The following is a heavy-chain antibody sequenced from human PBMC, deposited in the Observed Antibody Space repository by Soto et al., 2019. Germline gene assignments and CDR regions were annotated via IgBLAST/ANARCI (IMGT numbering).Heavy chain of an antibody. J-gene: IGHJ5*02. Sequence: KPSETLSLTCTVSGGSISSGGYYWSWIRQHPGKGLEWIGYIYYSGSTYYNPSLKSRVTISVDTSKNQFSLKLSSVTAADTAVYYCARDPLKGAMIRDPPSWGQGTLVTVSS. CDR3: ARDPLKGAMIRDPPS. CDR1: GGSISSGGYY. CDR2: IYYSGST. V-gene: IGHV4-31*03. D-gene: IGHD3-22*01.